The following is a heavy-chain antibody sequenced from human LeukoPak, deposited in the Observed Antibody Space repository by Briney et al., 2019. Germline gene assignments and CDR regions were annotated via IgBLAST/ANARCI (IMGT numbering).Heavy chain of an antibody. Sequence: GGSLRLSCTASGFDFSSYAMSWVRQAPGKGLEWVSAISGSGGSTYYADSVKGRFTISRDNSKNTLYLQMNSLRAEDTAVYYCAKEAIAVAGTKGRNWFDPWGQGTLVTVSS. J-gene: IGHJ5*02. CDR2: ISGSGGST. CDR3: AKEAIAVAGTKGRNWFDP. D-gene: IGHD6-19*01. CDR1: GFDFSSYA. V-gene: IGHV3-23*01.